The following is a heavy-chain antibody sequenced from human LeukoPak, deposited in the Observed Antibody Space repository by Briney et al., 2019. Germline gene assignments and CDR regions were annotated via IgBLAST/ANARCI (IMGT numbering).Heavy chain of an antibody. CDR3: ARDVRDRDGFDI. J-gene: IGHJ3*02. CDR1: GGSISTYY. D-gene: IGHD5-24*01. Sequence: SETLSLTCTVSGGSISTYYWSWIRQPPGKGLEWIGYIYYSGITNYNPSLKSRVTISVDTSKNQFSLKLSSVTAADTAVYYCARDVRDRDGFDIWGQGTMVTVSS. CDR2: IYYSGIT. V-gene: IGHV4-59*01.